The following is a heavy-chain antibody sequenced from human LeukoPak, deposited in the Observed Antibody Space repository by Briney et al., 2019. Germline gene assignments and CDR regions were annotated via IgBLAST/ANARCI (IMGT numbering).Heavy chain of an antibody. V-gene: IGHV4-39*01. D-gene: IGHD3-10*01. CDR2: IYYSGST. Sequence: KPSETLSLTCPVSGGSISSSSYYWGWIRQPPGKGLGWIGSIYYSGSTNYNPSITSPLTISVATTNNQFSLKLGFVTPAAPSFFYCAKHLRFGDEAFDIWGQGTMVTVSS. CDR1: GGSISSSSYY. CDR3: AKHLRFGDEAFDI. J-gene: IGHJ3*02.